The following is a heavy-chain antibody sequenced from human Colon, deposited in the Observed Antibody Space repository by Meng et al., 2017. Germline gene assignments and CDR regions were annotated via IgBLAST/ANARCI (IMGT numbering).Heavy chain of an antibody. CDR3: AREGLVGDLRYFDL. CDR2: INPNSGGA. V-gene: IGHV1-2*06. J-gene: IGHJ2*01. CDR1: AYTFAGYD. D-gene: IGHD3-16*01. Sequence: QVQLVQSGAEVKKPGASVKVSSKASAYTFAGYDMHWVRQAPGQGLEWMGRINPNSGGANYAQKFQGRDTMTRDTSISKAYMELSRLRSDDTAVYYCAREGLVGDLRYFDLWGRGTLVTVSS.